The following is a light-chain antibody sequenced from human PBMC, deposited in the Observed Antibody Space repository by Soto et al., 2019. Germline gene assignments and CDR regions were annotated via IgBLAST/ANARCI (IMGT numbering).Light chain of an antibody. V-gene: IGLV1-47*01. Sequence: QSVLTQPPSASGTPGQRVTISCSGSSSNIGSNYVYWYQQLPGAAPKLLIYRNNQRPSGVPDRLSGSKSGTSASLAISGLRSEDEADYYCATWDDSLSGHWVFGGGTQLTVL. CDR1: SSNIGSNY. J-gene: IGLJ3*02. CDR2: RNN. CDR3: ATWDDSLSGHWV.